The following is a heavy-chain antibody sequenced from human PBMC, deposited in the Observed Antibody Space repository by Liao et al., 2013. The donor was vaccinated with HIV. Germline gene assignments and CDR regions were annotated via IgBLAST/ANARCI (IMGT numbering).Heavy chain of an antibody. CDR1: GGSLSGYY. V-gene: IGHV4-34*01. D-gene: IGHD3-3*01. J-gene: IGHJ2*01. CDR2: INHSGST. CDR3: ARKELRTTIFGVVIPNWYFDL. Sequence: QVQLQQWGAGLLKPSETLSLTCAVYGGSLSGYYWSWIRQPPGKGLEWIGEINHSGSTNHNPSLKSRVTISVDTSKNQFTLKLSSVTAADTAVYYCARKELRTTIFGVVIPNWYFDLWGRGTWSLSPQ.